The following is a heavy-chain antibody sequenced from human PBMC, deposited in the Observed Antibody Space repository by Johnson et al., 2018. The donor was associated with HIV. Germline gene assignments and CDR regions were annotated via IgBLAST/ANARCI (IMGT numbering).Heavy chain of an antibody. V-gene: IGHV3-66*01. CDR2: IYSGGST. CDR3: AKDLTYVISAFDI. J-gene: IGHJ3*02. CDR1: GFSVSSSY. Sequence: EVQLVESGGGLVKPGGSLRLSCAASGFSVSSSYMSWVRQAPGKGLEWVSVIYSGGSTFYTDSVKGRFTISRDNSKNTLYLQMNSLGAEDTAVYFCAKDLTYVISAFDIWGQGTMVTVSS. D-gene: IGHD3-10*02.